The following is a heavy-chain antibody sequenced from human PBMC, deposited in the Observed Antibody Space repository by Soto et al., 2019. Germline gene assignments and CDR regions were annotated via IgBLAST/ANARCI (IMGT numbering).Heavy chain of an antibody. CDR1: GFTFSSYG. J-gene: IGHJ5*02. D-gene: IGHD6-19*01. CDR2: IWYDGSNK. V-gene: IGHV3-33*01. CDR3: AGAVAGTGWFDP. Sequence: GGSLRLSCAASGFTFSSYGMHWVRQAPGKGLEWVAVIWYDGSNKYYADSVKGRFTISRDNSKNTLYLQMNSLRAEDTAVYYCAGAVAGTGWFDPWGQGTLVTVSS.